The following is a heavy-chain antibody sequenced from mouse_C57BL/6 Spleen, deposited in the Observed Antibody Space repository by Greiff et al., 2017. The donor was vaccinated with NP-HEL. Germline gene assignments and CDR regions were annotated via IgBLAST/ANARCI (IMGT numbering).Heavy chain of an antibody. V-gene: IGHV1-64*01. CDR1: GYTFTSYW. Sequence: VQLQQPGAELVKPGASVKLSCKASGYTFTSYWMHWVKQRPGQGLEWIGMIHPNSGSTNYNEKFKSKATLTVDKSSSTAYMQLSSLTSEDSAVYYCVREDYYGSSYVWYFDVWGTGTTVTVSS. CDR3: VREDYYGSSYVWYFDV. D-gene: IGHD1-1*01. J-gene: IGHJ1*03. CDR2: IHPNSGST.